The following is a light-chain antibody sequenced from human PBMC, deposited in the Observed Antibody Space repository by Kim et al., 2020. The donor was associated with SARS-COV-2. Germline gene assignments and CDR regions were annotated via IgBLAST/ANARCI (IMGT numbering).Light chain of an antibody. CDR2: DAS. CDR1: QDITSA. V-gene: IGKV1D-13*01. J-gene: IGKJ2*01. Sequence: SAAVGDRVTITCRANQDITSALAWYQQKPGKAPMLLIYDASSLENGVPSRFSGSGSGTDFTLTISSLLPEDFATYYCQQFKNYPYTLGQGTKLEI. CDR3: QQFKNYPYT.